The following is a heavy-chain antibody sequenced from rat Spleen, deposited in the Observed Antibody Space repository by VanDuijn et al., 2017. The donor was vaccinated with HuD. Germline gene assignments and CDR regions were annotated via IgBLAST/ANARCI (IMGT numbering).Heavy chain of an antibody. CDR1: GFTFNHYG. CDR2: ISYDDSST. J-gene: IGHJ2*01. CDR3: TTKAD. Sequence: EVQLVESGGGLVQPGKSLKLSCAASGFTFNHYGMAWVRQAPAKGLEWVATISYDDSSTYYRDSVKGRLTISRDDAKSALYLQMDTLRSEDTATYYCTTKADWGQGVMVTVSS. V-gene: IGHV5-29*01.